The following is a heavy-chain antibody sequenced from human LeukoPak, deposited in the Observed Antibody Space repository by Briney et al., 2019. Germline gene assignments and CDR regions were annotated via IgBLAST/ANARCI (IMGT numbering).Heavy chain of an antibody. CDR2: IYYSGST. Sequence: PSETLSLTCTVSGGSISSSSYYWGWIRQPPGKGLEWIGSIYYSGSTYYNPSPKSRVTISVDTSKNQFSLKLSSVTAADTAVYYCARHHPLVRFLEWLPSAPFDPWGQGTLVTVSS. CDR1: GGSISSSSYY. V-gene: IGHV4-39*01. D-gene: IGHD3-3*01. J-gene: IGHJ5*02. CDR3: ARHHPLVRFLEWLPSAPFDP.